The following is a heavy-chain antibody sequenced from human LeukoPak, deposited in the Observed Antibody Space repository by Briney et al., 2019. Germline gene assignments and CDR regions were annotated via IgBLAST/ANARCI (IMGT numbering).Heavy chain of an antibody. V-gene: IGHV4-39*07. CDR2: IYYSGST. CDR1: GGSISSSSYY. J-gene: IGHJ5*02. D-gene: IGHD2-8*01. CDR3: VQGVLMVYAFRWFDP. Sequence: SETLSLTCTVSGGSISSSSYYWGWIRQPPGKGLEWIGSIYYSGSTYYNPSLKSRVTISVDTSKNQFSLKLSSVTAADTAVYYCVQGVLMVYAFRWFDPWGQGTLVTVSS.